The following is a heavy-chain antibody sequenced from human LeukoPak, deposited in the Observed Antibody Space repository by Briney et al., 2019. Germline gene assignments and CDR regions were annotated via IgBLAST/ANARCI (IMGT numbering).Heavy chain of an antibody. CDR1: GFTFSSYG. D-gene: IGHD2-2*01. J-gene: IGHJ3*02. CDR2: ISYDGSNK. CDR3: ARPYCSSTSCYHEYAFDI. Sequence: GGSLRLSCAASGFTFSSYGMHWVRQAPGKGLEWVAVISYDGSNKYYADSVKGRFTISRDNSKNTLYLQMNSLRAEDTAVYYCARPYCSSTSCYHEYAFDIWGQGTMVTVSS. V-gene: IGHV3-30*03.